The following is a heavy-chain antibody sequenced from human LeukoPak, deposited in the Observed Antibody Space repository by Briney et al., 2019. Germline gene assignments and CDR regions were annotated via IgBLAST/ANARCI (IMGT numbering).Heavy chain of an antibody. D-gene: IGHD5-18*01. CDR3: ARVTYSYGPYYYYYMDV. J-gene: IGHJ6*03. Sequence: SETLSLTCTVPGGSISSYYWSWIRQPAGKGLEWIGRFYTSGSTNYNPSLKSRVTISVDTSKNQFSLKLSSVTAADTAVYYCARVTYSYGPYYYYYMDVRGKGTTVTVS. CDR2: FYTSGST. V-gene: IGHV4-4*07. CDR1: GGSISSYY.